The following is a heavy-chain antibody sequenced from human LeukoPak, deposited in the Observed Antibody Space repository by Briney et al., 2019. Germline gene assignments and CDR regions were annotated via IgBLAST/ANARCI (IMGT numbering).Heavy chain of an antibody. V-gene: IGHV4-31*03. CDR3: ARGGPTGSDY. Sequence: SETLSLTCTVSGGSISSGGYYWSWIRQHPGKGLEWIGYIYYSGSTYYNPSLKSRVTISVDTSKNQLSLKLSSVTAADTAVYYCARGGPTGSDYWGQGTLVTVSS. CDR2: IYYSGST. D-gene: IGHD1-14*01. CDR1: GGSISSGGYY. J-gene: IGHJ4*02.